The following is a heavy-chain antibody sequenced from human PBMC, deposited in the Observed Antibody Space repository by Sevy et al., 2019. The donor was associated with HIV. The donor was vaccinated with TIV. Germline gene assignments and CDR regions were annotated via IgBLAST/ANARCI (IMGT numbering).Heavy chain of an antibody. CDR2: ISYDGSNK. CDR3: AKDLDYFDSSAGPSSLIYNYYYGLED. J-gene: IGHJ6*02. D-gene: IGHD3-22*01. Sequence: GGSLRLSCAASGFTFSSFGMHWVRQAPGKGLEWVSFISYDGSNKKYADSVKGRLTVSRDKSKNTLYLQMNSLGVEDTAVYYCAKDLDYFDSSAGPSSLIYNYYYGLEDWGPGTTVTVSS. CDR1: GFTFSSFG. V-gene: IGHV3-30*18.